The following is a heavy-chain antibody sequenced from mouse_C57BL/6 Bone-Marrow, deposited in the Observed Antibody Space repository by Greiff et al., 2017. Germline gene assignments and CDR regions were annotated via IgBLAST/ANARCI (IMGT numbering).Heavy chain of an antibody. D-gene: IGHD4-1*01. CDR3: ARSLWDLFDY. V-gene: IGHV1-63*01. Sequence: QVQLQQPGAELVRPGTSVTMSCKASGYTFTNYWIGWAKQRPGHGLEWIGDIYPGGGYTNYNEKFKGKATLTADKSSSTAYMQFSSLTSEDSAIYYCARSLWDLFDYWGQGTTLTVSS. CDR1: GYTFTNYW. J-gene: IGHJ2*01. CDR2: IYPGGGYT.